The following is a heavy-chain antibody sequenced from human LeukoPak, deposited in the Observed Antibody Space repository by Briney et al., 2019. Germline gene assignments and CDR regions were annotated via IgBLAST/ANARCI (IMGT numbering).Heavy chain of an antibody. V-gene: IGHV3-48*03. D-gene: IGHD3-10*01. J-gene: IGHJ5*02. CDR2: VSASGITI. CDR3: ARGGMVRGHRGWFDP. CDR1: GFTLSNHE. Sequence: GGSLTLSCVASGFTLSNHEMNWVRQAPGKGLEWVSYVSASGITIHYADSVKGRFAISRDNAKNSLFLAMNRVRAEDTAVYYCARGGMVRGHRGWFDPWGQGTLVTVSS.